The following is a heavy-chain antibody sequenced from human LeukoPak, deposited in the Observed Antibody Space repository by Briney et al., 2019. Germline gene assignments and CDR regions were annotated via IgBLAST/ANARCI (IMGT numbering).Heavy chain of an antibody. CDR3: AREYYDSSGYYSRDDAFDI. Sequence: ASVKVSCKASGYTFTGYYMHWVRQAPGQGLECMGGIIPIFGTANYAQKFQGRVTITTDESTSTAYMELSSLRSEDTAVYYCAREYYDSSGYYSRDDAFDIWGQGTMVTVSS. CDR1: GYTFTGYY. V-gene: IGHV1-69*05. D-gene: IGHD3-22*01. CDR2: IIPIFGTA. J-gene: IGHJ3*02.